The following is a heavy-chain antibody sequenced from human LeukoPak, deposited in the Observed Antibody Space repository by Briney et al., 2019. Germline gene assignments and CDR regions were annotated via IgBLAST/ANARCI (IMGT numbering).Heavy chain of an antibody. CDR1: GFTFSSYW. CDR2: INNDGSTT. CDR3: ARRSAAKDAFDI. J-gene: IGHJ3*02. V-gene: IGHV3-74*01. Sequence: PGGSLRLSCAASGFTFSSYWMHWVRQAPGKGLVWVSRINNDGSTTSYADPVKGRFTISRDNAKNTLFLQMNSLRAEDTAVYYCARRSAAKDAFDIWGQGTMVTVSS. D-gene: IGHD6-25*01.